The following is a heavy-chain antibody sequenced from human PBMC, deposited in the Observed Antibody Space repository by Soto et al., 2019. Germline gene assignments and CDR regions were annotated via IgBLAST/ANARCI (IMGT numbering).Heavy chain of an antibody. CDR3: AREVAGMAGGDY. J-gene: IGHJ4*02. CDR2: IDTSSTYI. D-gene: IGHD2-15*01. CDR1: GITISGYN. V-gene: IGHV3-21*01. Sequence: EVQLVESGGGLVKPGGSLRLSCGASGITISGYNMNWVRQAPGKGLEWVSGIDTSSTYIYYTDSVKGRFTISRDNAKNSLYLQMNSLRAEDTAVYYCAREVAGMAGGDYWGQGTLVTVSS.